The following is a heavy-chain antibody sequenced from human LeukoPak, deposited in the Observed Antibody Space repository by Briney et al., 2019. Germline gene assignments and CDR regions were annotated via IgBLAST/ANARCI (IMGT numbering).Heavy chain of an antibody. CDR2: ISGSDGGT. J-gene: IGHJ4*02. Sequence: GGSLRLSCAASGFTFSSYAMSWVRQAPGKGLEWVSGISGSDGGTYNADSVKGRFTIPRDNSKNTLYLQMNSLRAEDAAVYYCAKGSLSYCSGRCYYFDYWGQGTLVTVSS. D-gene: IGHD2-15*01. CDR3: AKGSLSYCSGRCYYFDY. V-gene: IGHV3-23*01. CDR1: GFTFSSYA.